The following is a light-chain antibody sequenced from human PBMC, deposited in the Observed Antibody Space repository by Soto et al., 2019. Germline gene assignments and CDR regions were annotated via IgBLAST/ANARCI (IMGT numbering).Light chain of an antibody. J-gene: IGLJ2*01. CDR3: QSFDKYLSAVV. V-gene: IGLV1-47*01. CDR2: RDG. CDR1: SSNIGSHY. Sequence: QSVLTQPPSASGTPGQSLTISCAGSSSNIGSHYVYWYQHLPGTAPKLLIFRDGQRPSGVPDRFSGSKSGTSASLAISGLQAEDEADYYCQSFDKYLSAVVFGGGTKLTVL.